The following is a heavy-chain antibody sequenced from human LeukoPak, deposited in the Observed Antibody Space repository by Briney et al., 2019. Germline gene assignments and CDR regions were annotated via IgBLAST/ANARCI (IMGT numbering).Heavy chain of an antibody. CDR2: IIPMFGAA. V-gene: IGHV1-69*05. CDR3: ARGTYCSGGSCYYTFDY. Sequence: GASVKVSCKASGGTFSSYAINWVRQAPGQGLEWMGGIIPMFGAANYAQKFQGRVTITTDESTSTAYMELSSLRSEDTAVYYCARGTYCSGGSCYYTFDYWGQGTLVTVSS. CDR1: GGTFSSYA. D-gene: IGHD2-15*01. J-gene: IGHJ4*02.